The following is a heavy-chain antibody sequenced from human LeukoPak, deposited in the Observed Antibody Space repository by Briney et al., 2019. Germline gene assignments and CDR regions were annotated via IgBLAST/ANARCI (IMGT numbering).Heavy chain of an antibody. D-gene: IGHD2-21*02. Sequence: PSETLSLTCTVSGGSISSYYWSWIRQPPGKGLEWIGYIYYSGSTKYNPSLKSRVTISVDTSKNQFSLKLSSVTAADTAVYYCARHSSTEGYYFDYWGQGTLVTVSS. CDR3: ARHSSTEGYYFDY. J-gene: IGHJ4*02. V-gene: IGHV4-59*08. CDR1: GGSISSYY. CDR2: IYYSGST.